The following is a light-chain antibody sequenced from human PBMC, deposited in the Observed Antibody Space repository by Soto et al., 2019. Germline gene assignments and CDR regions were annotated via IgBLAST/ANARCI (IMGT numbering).Light chain of an antibody. Sequence: EIVLTQSPGTLSLSPGESATLSCRASQSVSSNSLAWYRRNPGQPPSLLIYGTSTRATDIPRRFSGSGSGTAFTLTITRLEPEDFGVYFCQQYGDSPPTFGQGTKVEVK. CDR3: QQYGDSPPT. V-gene: IGKV3-20*01. J-gene: IGKJ1*01. CDR2: GTS. CDR1: QSVSSNS.